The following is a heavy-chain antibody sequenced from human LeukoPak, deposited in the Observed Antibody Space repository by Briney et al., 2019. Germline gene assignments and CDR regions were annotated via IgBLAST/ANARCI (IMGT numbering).Heavy chain of an antibody. Sequence: GGSLRLSCEASGFTFSHYGMHWVRQAPGKGLEWVAVIWSDATNQYYSDSVKGRFTISRDNFKRTVSLQMNSLRAEDTAVYYCVKDAQRGFDYSNSLQHWGEGSLVTVSS. J-gene: IGHJ4*02. CDR1: GFTFSHYG. CDR3: VKDAQRGFDYSNSLQH. D-gene: IGHD4-11*01. V-gene: IGHV3-33*06. CDR2: IWSDATNQ.